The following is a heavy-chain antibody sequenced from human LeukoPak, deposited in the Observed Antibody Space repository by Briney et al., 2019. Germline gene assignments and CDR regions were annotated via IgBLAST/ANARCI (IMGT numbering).Heavy chain of an antibody. CDR2: IYYSGST. J-gene: IGHJ4*02. CDR3: ARDKSAGSLDY. Sequence: SETLSLTCTVSGVSISSYYWSWIRQRQGHGLEWIVYIYYSGSTYYNPSLRSRVTISVDTSKNQFSLKLSSVTAADTAVYYCARDKSAGSLDYWGQGTLVTVSS. CDR1: GVSISSYY. D-gene: IGHD6-19*01. V-gene: IGHV4-59*06.